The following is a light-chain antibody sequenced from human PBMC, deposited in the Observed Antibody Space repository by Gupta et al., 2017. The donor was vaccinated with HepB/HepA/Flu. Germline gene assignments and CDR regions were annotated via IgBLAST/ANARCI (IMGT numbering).Light chain of an antibody. CDR1: QSISSF. V-gene: IGKV3-11*01. J-gene: IGKJ4*01. CDR3: QQRYNWPLT. CDR2: GAS. Sequence: EIVLTQSPGTLSLSPGERATLSCRASQSISSFLAWYQQTPGQAPRLLIYGASNRATGIPGRFSGSGSGTDFTLTISNLEPEDFAVYYCQQRYNWPLTFGGGTKVEI.